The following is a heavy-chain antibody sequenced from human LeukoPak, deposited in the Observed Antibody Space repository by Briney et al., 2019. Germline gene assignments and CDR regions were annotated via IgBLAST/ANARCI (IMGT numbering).Heavy chain of an antibody. Sequence: GRSLRLSCAASGFTFSSYGMHWVRQAPGKGLEWVAVISYDGSNKYYADSVKGRFTISRDNSKNTLYLQMNSLRAEDTAVYYCAKDRCGGSCYSMDYWGQGILVTVSS. CDR2: ISYDGSNK. J-gene: IGHJ4*02. CDR3: AKDRCGGSCYSMDY. CDR1: GFTFSSYG. D-gene: IGHD2-15*01. V-gene: IGHV3-30*18.